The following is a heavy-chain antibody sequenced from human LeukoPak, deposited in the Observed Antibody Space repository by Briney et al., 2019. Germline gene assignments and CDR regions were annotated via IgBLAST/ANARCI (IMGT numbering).Heavy chain of an antibody. Sequence: GGSLRLSCAASGFTFDIYAMHWVRQAPGKGLEYVSGISDQGGSTYYANSVKGRFTISRDNSKDTLYLQMGSLRAEDTAVYYCARVDSTGWDDAFDYWGQGTLVTVSS. J-gene: IGHJ4*02. CDR2: ISDQGGST. D-gene: IGHD6-19*01. CDR1: GFTFDIYA. CDR3: ARVDSTGWDDAFDY. V-gene: IGHV3-64*01.